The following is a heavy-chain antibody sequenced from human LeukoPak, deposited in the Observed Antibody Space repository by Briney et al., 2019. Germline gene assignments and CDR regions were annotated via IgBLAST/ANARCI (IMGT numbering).Heavy chain of an antibody. CDR1: GFTFSTSG. V-gene: IGHV3-48*02. CDR3: ARGYCSSTSCHVARHFEY. D-gene: IGHD2-2*01. CDR2: ITSHTVT. Sequence: GGSLTLSCAASGFTFSTSGVGWVRQAPGKGLEWLSYITSHTVTHYIDSVRGRFTISRDNAKSSLYLQMNSLTEEDTAVYYCARGYCSSTSCHVARHFEYWGQGTLVTVSS. J-gene: IGHJ4*02.